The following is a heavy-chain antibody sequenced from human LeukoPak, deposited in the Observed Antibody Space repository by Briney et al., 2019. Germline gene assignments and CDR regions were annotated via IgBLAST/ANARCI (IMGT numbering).Heavy chain of an antibody. J-gene: IGHJ5*02. CDR3: ARENWNNYWFDP. CDR2: INPSGGST. Sequence: ASVKVSCKASGYTFTSYYMHWVRQAPGQGLEWMGIINPSGGSTSYAQKFQGRVTMTRDTSTSTVYMELSSLRSENTAVYYCARENWNNYWFDPWGQGTLVTVSS. V-gene: IGHV1-46*01. CDR1: GYTFTSYY. D-gene: IGHD1/OR15-1a*01.